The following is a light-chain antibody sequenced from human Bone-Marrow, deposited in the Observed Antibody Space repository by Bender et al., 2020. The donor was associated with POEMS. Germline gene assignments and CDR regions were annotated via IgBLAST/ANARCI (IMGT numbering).Light chain of an antibody. Sequence: QSALTQPASVSGSPEQSITISCTGASSDVGSYNLVSWYQQHPGKAPKLIIYEVTRRPSGVSTRFSGSKSGNTASLTISGLQAGDEADYYCCSYSSSSTSVLFGGGTKLTVL. CDR3: CSYSSSSTSVL. CDR1: SSDVGSYNL. CDR2: EVT. J-gene: IGLJ2*01. V-gene: IGLV2-23*02.